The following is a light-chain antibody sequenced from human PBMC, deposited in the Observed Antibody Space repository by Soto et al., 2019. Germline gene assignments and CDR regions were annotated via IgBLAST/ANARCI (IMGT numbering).Light chain of an antibody. CDR1: QAIISY. Sequence: DLQLTQSPSSLSSSLWDSVTITCRAGQAIISYLNWYQQKPGQAPRLLIYGSSSSLSGVPQRFSGSGSGTDFNLTISSLQPEDFATYYCQQTYTTPLTCGQGTRREIK. V-gene: IGKV1-39*01. CDR3: QQTYTTPLT. J-gene: IGKJ5*01. CDR2: GSS.